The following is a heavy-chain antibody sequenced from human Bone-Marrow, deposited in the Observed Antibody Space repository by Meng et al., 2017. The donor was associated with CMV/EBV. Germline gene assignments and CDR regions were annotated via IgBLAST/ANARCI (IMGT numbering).Heavy chain of an antibody. Sequence: GGSLRLSCAASGFTFDDYAMHWVRQAPGKGLEWVSGITWNSGSIGYADSVKGRFTISRDNAKNSLYLQMNSLRAEDTAVYYCAKALRTSIAAAGTNYYYGMDVWGQGTTVTVSS. J-gene: IGHJ6*02. CDR3: AKALRTSIAAAGTNYYYGMDV. CDR2: ITWNSGSI. CDR1: GFTFDDYA. D-gene: IGHD6-13*01. V-gene: IGHV3-9*01.